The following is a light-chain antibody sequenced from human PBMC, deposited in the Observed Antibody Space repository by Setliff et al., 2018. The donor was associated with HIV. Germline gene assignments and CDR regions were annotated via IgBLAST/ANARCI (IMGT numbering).Light chain of an antibody. CDR2: EVT. Sequence: QSVLTQPASVSGSPGQSITISCTGNSTNVGKYNFVSWYRQYPGKAPQLTIYEVTKRPSGVSDRFSGSKSGNTASLTISGLQADDEADYHCSSYAINDALLFGAGTKGTVL. J-gene: IGLJ1*01. CDR1: STNVGKYNF. CDR3: SSYAINDALL. V-gene: IGLV2-14*02.